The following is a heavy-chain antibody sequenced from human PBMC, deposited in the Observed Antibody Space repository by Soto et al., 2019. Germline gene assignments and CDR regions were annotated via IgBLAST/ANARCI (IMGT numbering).Heavy chain of an antibody. CDR1: GGSLSSGDYY. Sequence: PSETLSLTCTVSGGSLSSGDYYWSWIRQAPGKGLEWIGYIHNSGSTYYTPSLKSRVTISVDTSKNQFSLNLSSVSAADTALYYCARVPRSSGSRSGFDYWGQGTLVTVSS. V-gene: IGHV4-30-4*01. J-gene: IGHJ4*02. CDR3: ARVPRSSGSRSGFDY. D-gene: IGHD3-10*01. CDR2: IHNSGST.